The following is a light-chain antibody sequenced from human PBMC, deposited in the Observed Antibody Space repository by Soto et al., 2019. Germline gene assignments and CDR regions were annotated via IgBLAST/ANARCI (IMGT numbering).Light chain of an antibody. CDR1: QSVSSN. J-gene: IGKJ1*01. CDR2: GAS. CDR3: QQYNNWPRT. V-gene: IGKV3-15*01. Sequence: EIVMTQSPATLSVSPGESATLSCRASQSVSSNLVWYQHKPGQAPRLLIYGASTRATGIPARFSGSGSGTEFTLTISSLQSEDFAVYYCQQYNNWPRTFGQGTKVEVK.